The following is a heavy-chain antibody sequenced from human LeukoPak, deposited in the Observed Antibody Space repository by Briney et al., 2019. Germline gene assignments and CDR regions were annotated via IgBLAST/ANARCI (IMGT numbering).Heavy chain of an antibody. CDR1: GSTFTGSA. CDR2: IGSKANNDAT. Sequence: PGGSLRLSCAASGSTFTGSAIHWVRQASGKGLEWVGHIGSKANNDATAYAASVKGRFSISRDDSKNTAYLQMNSLKTEDTAVYYCARGGSGSPNDAFDIWGQGTMVTVSS. D-gene: IGHD1-26*01. CDR3: ARGGSGSPNDAFDI. V-gene: IGHV3-73*01. J-gene: IGHJ3*02.